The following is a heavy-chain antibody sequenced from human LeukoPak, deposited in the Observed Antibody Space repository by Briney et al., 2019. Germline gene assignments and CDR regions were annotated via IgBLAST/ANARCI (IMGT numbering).Heavy chain of an antibody. CDR3: ARGSVLLSLEV. CDR1: GGSIGSYY. J-gene: IGHJ6*01. CDR2: IYNSGNS. V-gene: IGHV4-59*01. Sequence: PSQTLSLTRTVSGGSIGSYYWSSIPQPPGKGLGWRGYIYNSGNSNSNPSPKSPVTISADASKNQFSLKLSSVTAAPTAVYYCARGSVLLSLEVWGKGTTVTISS. D-gene: IGHD3-10*01.